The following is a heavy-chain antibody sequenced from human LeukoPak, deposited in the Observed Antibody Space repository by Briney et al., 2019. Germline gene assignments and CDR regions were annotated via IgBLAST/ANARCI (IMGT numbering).Heavy chain of an antibody. J-gene: IGHJ4*02. Sequence: GGSLRLSCAASGFTVSSNYMSWVRQAPGKGLEWVSVIYSGGSTYYADSVKGRFTISRDNSKNTLYLQMNSLRAEDTAVYYCAREASSGGYGAPFDYWGQGTLVTVCS. D-gene: IGHD5-12*01. V-gene: IGHV3-53*01. CDR3: AREASSGGYGAPFDY. CDR2: IYSGGST. CDR1: GFTVSSNY.